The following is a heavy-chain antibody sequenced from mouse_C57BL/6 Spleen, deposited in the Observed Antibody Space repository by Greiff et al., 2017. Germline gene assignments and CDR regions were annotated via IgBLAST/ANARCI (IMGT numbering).Heavy chain of an antibody. J-gene: IGHJ3*01. V-gene: IGHV1-82*01. D-gene: IGHD2-2*01. CDR2: IYPGDGDT. CDR1: GYAFSSSW. CDR3: ARGDYGYEACAY. Sequence: QVQLQQSGPELVKPGASVKISCKASGYAFSSSWMNWVKQRPGQGLEWIGRIYPGDGDTNYNGKFKGKATLTADKSSSTAYMQLSSLTSEDSAVYFCARGDYGYEACAYWGQGTLVTVSA.